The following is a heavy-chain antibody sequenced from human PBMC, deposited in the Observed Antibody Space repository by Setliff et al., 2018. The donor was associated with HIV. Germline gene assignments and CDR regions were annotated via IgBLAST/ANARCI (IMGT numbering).Heavy chain of an antibody. CDR1: GASISSPIYY. CDR2: IYYNGNT. J-gene: IGHJ4*02. V-gene: IGHV4-39*01. D-gene: IGHD6-13*01. Sequence: PSETLSLTCSVSGASISSPIYYWGWIRQAPGKGLEWIGNIYYNGNTNYKPSLERRLTISVDTSKNQFSLSLSSVTATDTALYFCAAAEGHGPWYFFDNWGQGTQVTVS. CDR3: AAAEGHGPWYFFDN.